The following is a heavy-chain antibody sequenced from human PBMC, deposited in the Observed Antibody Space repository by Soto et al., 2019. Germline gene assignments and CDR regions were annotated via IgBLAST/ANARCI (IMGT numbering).Heavy chain of an antibody. V-gene: IGHV4-39*01. Sequence: SETLSLTCTVSGGSISSSSYYWGWIRQPPGKGLEWIGSIYYSGSTYYNPSLKSRVTISVDTSKKQFSLKLSSVTAADTAVYYCARHRPAARPPDYWGQGTLVTVSS. CDR2: IYYSGST. CDR3: ARHRPAARPPDY. D-gene: IGHD6-6*01. CDR1: GGSISSSSYY. J-gene: IGHJ4*02.